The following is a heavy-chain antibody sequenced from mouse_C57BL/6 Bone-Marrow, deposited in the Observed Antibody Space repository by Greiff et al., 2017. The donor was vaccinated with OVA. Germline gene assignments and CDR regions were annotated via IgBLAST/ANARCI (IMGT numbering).Heavy chain of an antibody. D-gene: IGHD2-5*01. J-gene: IGHJ2*01. CDR1: GYTFTSYW. Sequence: VQLQQPGAELVKPGASVKMSCKASGYTFTSYWITWVKQRPGQGLEWIGDIYPGSGSTNYNEKFKSKATLTVDTSSSTAYMQLSSLTSEDSAVYYCARGAYYSNYGVDYWGQGTTLTVSS. V-gene: IGHV1-55*01. CDR2: IYPGSGST. CDR3: ARGAYYSNYGVDY.